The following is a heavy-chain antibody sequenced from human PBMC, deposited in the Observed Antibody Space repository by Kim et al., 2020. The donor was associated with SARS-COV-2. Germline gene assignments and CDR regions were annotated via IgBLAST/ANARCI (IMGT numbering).Heavy chain of an antibody. Sequence: SLKSRVAISVDTSKNQFSLKLSSVTAADTAVYYCARGRRGGLEWLTRFDYWGQGTLVTVSS. CDR3: ARGRRGGLEWLTRFDY. J-gene: IGHJ4*02. V-gene: IGHV4-34*01. D-gene: IGHD3-3*01.